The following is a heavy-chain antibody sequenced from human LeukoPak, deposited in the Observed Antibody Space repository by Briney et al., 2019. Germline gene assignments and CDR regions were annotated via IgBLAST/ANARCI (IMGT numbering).Heavy chain of an antibody. CDR3: ARGSGNYYGYVDY. D-gene: IGHD1-26*01. CDR1: GYTFTSYY. Sequence: ASVKVSCKASGYTFTSYYIHWVRQAPGQGLEWMGWINPNSGGTNYAQNFQGRVTMTRDTSISTAYMELSRLRSDDTAVYFCARGSGNYYGYVDYWGQGTLVTVSS. CDR2: INPNSGGT. J-gene: IGHJ4*02. V-gene: IGHV1-2*02.